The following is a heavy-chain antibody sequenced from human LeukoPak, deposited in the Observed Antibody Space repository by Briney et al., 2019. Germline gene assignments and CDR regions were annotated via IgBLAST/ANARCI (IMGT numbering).Heavy chain of an antibody. V-gene: IGHV3-23*01. J-gene: IGHJ4*02. Sequence: GGSLRLSCAASGFTFSSYAMSWVRQAPGKGLEWVSAISGSGGSTYYADSVKGRFTISRDNSKNTLHLQMNSLRAEDTAVYYCAKRMTTVTTAADFDYWGQGTLVTVSS. D-gene: IGHD4-17*01. CDR1: GFTFSSYA. CDR2: ISGSGGST. CDR3: AKRMTTVTTAADFDY.